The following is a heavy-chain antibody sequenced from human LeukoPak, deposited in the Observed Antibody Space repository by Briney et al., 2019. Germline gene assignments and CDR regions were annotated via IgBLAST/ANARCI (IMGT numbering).Heavy chain of an antibody. V-gene: IGHV3-21*01. J-gene: IGHJ4*02. Sequence: GGSLRLSCTASGFTFNTYNMNWVRQAPGKGLEWVSSITSSGSSIYYADSVKGRFTISRDNAKNSLYLQMNSLRAEDTAVYYCARDRAPIAATSFDYWGQGTLVTVSS. D-gene: IGHD6-13*01. CDR3: ARDRAPIAATSFDY. CDR1: GFTFNTYN. CDR2: ITSSGSSI.